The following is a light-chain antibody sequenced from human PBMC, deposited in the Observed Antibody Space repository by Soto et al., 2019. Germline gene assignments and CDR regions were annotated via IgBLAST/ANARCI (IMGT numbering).Light chain of an antibody. V-gene: IGKV3-20*01. J-gene: IGKJ2*01. CDR2: SAS. Sequence: EIVLTQSPGTLSLSPGERATLSCRASQSVGSNCLAWYQQKPGQAPGLLIYSASSRVTGVPDRFSGSGSGTDFTLTIGRLEPEDFAVYYCQQCGSSPMYTFGQGTNLEI. CDR1: QSVGSNC. CDR3: QQCGSSPMYT.